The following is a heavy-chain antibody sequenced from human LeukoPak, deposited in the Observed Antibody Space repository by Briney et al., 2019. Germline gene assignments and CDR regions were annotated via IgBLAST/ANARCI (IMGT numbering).Heavy chain of an antibody. CDR3: AKVKDMTSWALDY. D-gene: IGHD1-26*01. J-gene: IGHJ4*02. CDR1: GFTFSSYS. CDR2: ISSSSSYI. Sequence: GGSLRLSCAASGFTFSSYSMNWVRQAPGKGLEWVSSISSSSSYIYYADSVKGRFTISRDNAKNSLYLQMNSLRTEDTALYYCAKVKDMTSWALDYWGQGTQVTVSS. V-gene: IGHV3-21*03.